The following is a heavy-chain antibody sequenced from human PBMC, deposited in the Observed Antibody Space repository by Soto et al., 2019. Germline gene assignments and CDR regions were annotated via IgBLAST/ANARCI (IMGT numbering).Heavy chain of an antibody. CDR2: ISGSGFKK. CDR1: GFPFSNYC. D-gene: IGHD1-26*01. V-gene: IGHV3-23*01. CDR3: AKNQGVELVPLATVDWFDP. Sequence: PGGSLRLSCAASGFPFSNYCMHWVRPAPGKGLEWISSISGSGFKKYYADSVKGRFTISRDNSKSTVYLELNNLSAEDTAVYHCAKNQGVELVPLATVDWFDPWGQGSVVTVS. J-gene: IGHJ5*02.